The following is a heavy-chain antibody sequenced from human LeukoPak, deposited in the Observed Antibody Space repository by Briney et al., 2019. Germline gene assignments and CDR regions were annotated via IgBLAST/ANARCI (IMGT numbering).Heavy chain of an antibody. Sequence: GGSLRLSCAASGFTFDDYAMHWVRQAPGKGLEWVSAISGSGGSTYYAGSVKGRFTISRDNSKNTLYLQMNSLRAEDTAVYYCAKGVYDILTGYDHWGQGTLVTVSS. D-gene: IGHD3-9*01. CDR2: ISGSGGST. CDR3: AKGVYDILTGYDH. J-gene: IGHJ4*02. CDR1: GFTFDDYA. V-gene: IGHV3-23*01.